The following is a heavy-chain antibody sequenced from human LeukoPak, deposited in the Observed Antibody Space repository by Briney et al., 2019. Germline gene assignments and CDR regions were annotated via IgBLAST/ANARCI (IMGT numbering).Heavy chain of an antibody. CDR3: VRDFSTVTTAYLHH. CDR1: GFTFSSYS. CDR2: ISSSSRHI. Sequence: GGSLRLSCAASGFTFSSYSMSWVRQAPGKGLEWVSSISSSSRHIYYADSVKGRFTIFRDDAKNSLFLQMDSLRVEDTAMYYCVRDFSTVTTAYLHHWGQGTLLTVSS. D-gene: IGHD4-17*01. V-gene: IGHV3-21*04. J-gene: IGHJ1*01.